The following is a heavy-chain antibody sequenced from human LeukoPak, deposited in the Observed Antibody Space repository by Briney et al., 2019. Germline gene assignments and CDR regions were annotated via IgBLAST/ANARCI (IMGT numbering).Heavy chain of an antibody. V-gene: IGHV3-7*01. CDR3: AGDVLGGAFDI. Sequence: GGSLRLSCAASGFTFSSYWMAWVRENPGKGLEWVANIKPDGSERNHVDSVKGRFTISRDNAKNSLYLQMNSLRAEDTAVYYCAGDVLGGAFDIWGQGTMVTVSS. CDR1: GFTFSSYW. J-gene: IGHJ3*02. D-gene: IGHD2-8*02. CDR2: IKPDGSER.